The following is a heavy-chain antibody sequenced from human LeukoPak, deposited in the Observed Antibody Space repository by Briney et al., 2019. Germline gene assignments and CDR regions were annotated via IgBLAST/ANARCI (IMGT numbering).Heavy chain of an antibody. CDR2: INSDGSEG. V-gene: IGHV3-7*03. CDR1: GFTFSGFW. J-gene: IGHJ3*01. CDR3: ARSSYSSSSSV. Sequence: GGSLRLSCSASGFTFSGFWMSWSRQAPGKGLEWVASINSDGSEGYYADVVKGRFTISRDNAKNSLYLQINSLRAEDTAVYYCARSSYSSSSSVWGQGTMVTVSS. D-gene: IGHD6-6*01.